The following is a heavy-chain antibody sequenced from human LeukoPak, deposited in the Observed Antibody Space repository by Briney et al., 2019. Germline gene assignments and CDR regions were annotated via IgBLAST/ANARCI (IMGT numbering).Heavy chain of an antibody. V-gene: IGHV1-2*02. CDR2: INPNSGGT. D-gene: IGHD2-2*01. CDR3: ARDWVDIVVVPAARYYYYGMDV. CDR1: GYTFTGYY. Sequence: ASVKVSCKASGYTFTGYYMHWVRQAPGQGLEWMGWINPNSGGTNYAQKFQGRATMTRDTSISTAYMELSRLRSDDTAVYYCARDWVDIVVVPAARYYYYGMDVWGQGTTVTVSS. J-gene: IGHJ6*02.